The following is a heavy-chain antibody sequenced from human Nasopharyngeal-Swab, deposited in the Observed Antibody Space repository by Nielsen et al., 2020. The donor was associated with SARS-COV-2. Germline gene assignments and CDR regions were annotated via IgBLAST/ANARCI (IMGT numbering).Heavy chain of an antibody. CDR1: GYTFASYY. Sequence: ASVKVSCKASGYTFASYYLHWVRQAPGQGLEWMGIINPTDGSTSYAQKFEGRVTMTRVTSTSTVYMELNSLRSGGTAVYYCARVLPFRITGTSGMDVWGQGTTVTVSS. CDR2: INPTDGST. J-gene: IGHJ6*02. CDR3: ARVLPFRITGTSGMDV. D-gene: IGHD1-7*01. V-gene: IGHV1-46*01.